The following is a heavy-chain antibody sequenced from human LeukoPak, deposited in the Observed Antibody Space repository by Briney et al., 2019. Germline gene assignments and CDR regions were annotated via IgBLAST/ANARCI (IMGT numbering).Heavy chain of an antibody. V-gene: IGHV3-21*01. CDR3: ARDSSGSLAC. D-gene: IGHD6-19*01. Sequence: MSGGSLRLSCAASGFTFSSYSMNWVRQAPGKGLEWVSSISSSSSYIYYADSVKGRFTISRDNAKNSLYLQMNSLRAEGTAVYYCARDSSGSLACWGQGTLVTVSS. J-gene: IGHJ4*02. CDR1: GFTFSSYS. CDR2: ISSSSSYI.